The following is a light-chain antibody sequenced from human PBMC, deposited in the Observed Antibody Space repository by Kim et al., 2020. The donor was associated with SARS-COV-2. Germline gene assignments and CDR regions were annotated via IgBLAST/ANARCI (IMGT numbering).Light chain of an antibody. Sequence: APAALSCSYSHRLLHSSGYYYLDWFLRKPGQSPQLLFYLCATRASGVPDRFSVSGSGKDFTLKISRVEAEDVGVYYCMQALQTPRFGPGTKVDIK. CDR2: LCA. J-gene: IGKJ3*01. CDR1: HRLLHSSGYYY. CDR3: MQALQTPR. V-gene: IGKV2-28*01.